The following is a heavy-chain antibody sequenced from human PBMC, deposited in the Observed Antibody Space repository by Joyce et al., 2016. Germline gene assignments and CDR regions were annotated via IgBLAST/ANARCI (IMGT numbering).Heavy chain of an antibody. Sequence: EVHLVESGGALVQPGGSLRLSCAASGFIFSRSSMTWVRQTQGQGLEWLSFISDRSDVIYYADSVKGRFTTSRDNVKNSVYLQMDSLRAEDSGLYYCAKSYGSAWFNYWGQGTLVTVSS. J-gene: IGHJ4*02. V-gene: IGHV3-48*01. D-gene: IGHD6-19*01. CDR1: GFIFSRSS. CDR2: ISDRSDVI. CDR3: AKSYGSAWFNY.